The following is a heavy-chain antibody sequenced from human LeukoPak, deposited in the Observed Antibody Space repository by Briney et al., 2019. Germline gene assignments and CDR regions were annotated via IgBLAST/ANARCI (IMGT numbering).Heavy chain of an antibody. CDR2: IYYSGST. V-gene: IGHV4-30-4*08. J-gene: IGHJ6*03. CDR3: ARESSGWAHYYYYYMDV. D-gene: IGHD6-19*01. CDR1: GGSISSGDYY. Sequence: PSQTLPLTCTVSGGSISSGDYYWSWIRQPPGKGLEWIGYIYYSGSTYYNPSLKSRVTISVDTSKNQFSLKLSSVTAADTAVYYCARESSGWAHYYYYYMDVWGKGTTVTVSS.